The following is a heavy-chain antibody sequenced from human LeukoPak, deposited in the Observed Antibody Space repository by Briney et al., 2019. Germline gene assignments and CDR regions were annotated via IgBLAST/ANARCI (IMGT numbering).Heavy chain of an antibody. J-gene: IGHJ4*02. CDR2: ISPSGDIT. CDR3: AKAGQSTVTTRVNVSPFDY. D-gene: IGHD4-17*01. V-gene: IGHV3-23*01. CDR1: GFTFSSYG. Sequence: GGSLRLSCAASGFTFSSYGMHWVRQAPGKGLEWVSGISPSGDITYYADSVKGRFTISRDNSKNTLYLQMNSLRAEDTAVYYCAKAGQSTVTTRVNVSPFDYWGQGTLVTVSS.